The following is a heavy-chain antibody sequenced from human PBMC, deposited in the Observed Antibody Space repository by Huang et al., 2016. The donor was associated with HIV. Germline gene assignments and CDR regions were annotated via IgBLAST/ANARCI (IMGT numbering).Heavy chain of an antibody. D-gene: IGHD3-3*01. CDR2: IYYSGST. Sequence: QLQLQESGPGLVKPSETLSLTCTVSGGSISSSSYYWGWIRKPPGKGLGWIGSIYYSGSTYYNPSLKSRVTISVDTSKNQFSLKLSSVTAADTAVYYCARHPDYDFWSGYPFFDYWGQGTLVTVSS. V-gene: IGHV4-39*01. CDR3: ARHPDYDFWSGYPFFDY. CDR1: GGSISSSSYY. J-gene: IGHJ4*02.